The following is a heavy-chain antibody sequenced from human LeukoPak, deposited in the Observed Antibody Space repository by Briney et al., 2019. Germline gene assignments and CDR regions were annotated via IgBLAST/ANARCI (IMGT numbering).Heavy chain of an antibody. CDR1: GGSISSYY. CDR3: ARATFWSGYRLDV. Sequence: SETLSLTCTVPGGSISSYYWSWVRQPAGKGLEWIGRIYTSGSTNYNPSLKSRVTISLDTSKNQFSLKLSSVTAADTAVYYCARATFWSGYRLDVWGKGTTVTVSS. J-gene: IGHJ6*04. CDR2: IYTSGST. D-gene: IGHD3-3*01. V-gene: IGHV4-4*07.